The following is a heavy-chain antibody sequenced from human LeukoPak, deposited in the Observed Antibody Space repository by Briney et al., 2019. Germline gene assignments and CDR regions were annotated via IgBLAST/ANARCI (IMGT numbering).Heavy chain of an antibody. D-gene: IGHD3-16*02. CDR2: ISSSSSTI. Sequence: GGSLRLSCAASGFTFSSYSMNWVRQAPGKGLEWVSYISSSSSTIYYADSVKGRFAISRDNAKNSLYLQMNSLRAEDTAVYYCARGDYVWGSYRYNYFDYWGQGTLVTVSS. V-gene: IGHV3-48*01. CDR3: ARGDYVWGSYRYNYFDY. J-gene: IGHJ4*02. CDR1: GFTFSSYS.